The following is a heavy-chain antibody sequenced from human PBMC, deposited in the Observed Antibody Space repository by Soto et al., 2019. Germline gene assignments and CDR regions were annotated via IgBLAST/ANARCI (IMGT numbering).Heavy chain of an antibody. CDR1: GGTLSSYA. CDR2: IIPIFGTA. CDR3: ARDLIAAAGSYFDY. J-gene: IGHJ4*02. D-gene: IGHD6-13*01. Sequence: SVKVSCEASGGTLSSYAMSWVRQAPGQGLEWMGGIIPIFGTANYAQKFQGRVTITADESTSTAYMELSSLRSEDTAVYYCARDLIAAAGSYFDYWGQGTLVTVSS. V-gene: IGHV1-69*13.